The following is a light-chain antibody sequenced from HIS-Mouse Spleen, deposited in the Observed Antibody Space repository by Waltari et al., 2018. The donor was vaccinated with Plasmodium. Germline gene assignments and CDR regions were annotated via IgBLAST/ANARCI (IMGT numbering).Light chain of an antibody. Sequence: FMLTQPHSVSESPGQTVTISCTGSSGSFASNYVQWCQQRPVSAPTTVIYEDNQRPSGVPERFSGSIDRSSNAAALTNAGLKTEDEADYYCQSDGSSNHVCGSGSKVTVL. CDR2: EDN. J-gene: IGLJ6*01. CDR3: QSDGSSNHV. CDR1: SGSFASNY. V-gene: IGLV6-57*02.